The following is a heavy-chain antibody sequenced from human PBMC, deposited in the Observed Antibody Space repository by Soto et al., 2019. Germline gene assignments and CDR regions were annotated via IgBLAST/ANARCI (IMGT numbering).Heavy chain of an antibody. CDR3: AREGYRYASFEY. CDR2: INHSVST. V-gene: IGHV4-34*01. Sequence: NPSETLSLTCAVYGGSFSGYYWSWIRQPPGKGLEWIGEINHSVSTNYNPSLKSRVTISVDTSKNHFSLKLSSVTAADTAVYYCAREGYRYASFEYWGQGTLVTVSS. D-gene: IGHD5-18*01. J-gene: IGHJ4*02. CDR1: GGSFSGYY.